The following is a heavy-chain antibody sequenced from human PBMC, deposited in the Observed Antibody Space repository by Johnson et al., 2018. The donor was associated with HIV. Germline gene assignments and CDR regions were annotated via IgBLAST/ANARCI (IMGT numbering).Heavy chain of an antibody. CDR1: GITVSSNY. CDR2: IFSVGNT. J-gene: IGHJ3*02. Sequence: VESGGGLVQPGGSLRLSCAASGITVSSNYMSWVRQAPGKGLEWVSLIFSVGNTYYADSVKGRFTISRDNAKNSLYLQMNSLRAEDTAVYYCARGGIDAGEGIAVDIWGQGTLVTVSS. CDR3: ARGGIDAGEGIAVDI. D-gene: IGHD1-26*01. V-gene: IGHV3-66*01.